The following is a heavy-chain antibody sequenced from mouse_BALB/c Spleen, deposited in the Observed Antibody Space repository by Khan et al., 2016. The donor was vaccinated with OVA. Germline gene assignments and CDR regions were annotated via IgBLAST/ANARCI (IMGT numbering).Heavy chain of an antibody. CDR2: ISYSGST. CDR1: GYSITSDYA. V-gene: IGHV3-2*02. D-gene: IGHD2-3*01. J-gene: IGHJ4*01. Sequence: DVQLQESGLGLVKPSQSLSLTCTVTGYSITSDYAWNWIRQFPGNKLEWMGYISYSGSTNYNPALKSRISITRDTSKNQFFLQLNSVTTEDTATYYCARDGSRYNYAMDYWGQGTSVTVSS. CDR3: ARDGSRYNYAMDY.